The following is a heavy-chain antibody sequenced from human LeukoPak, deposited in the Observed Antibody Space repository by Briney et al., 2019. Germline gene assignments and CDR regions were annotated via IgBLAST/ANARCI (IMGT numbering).Heavy chain of an antibody. D-gene: IGHD3-16*02. J-gene: IGHJ4*02. V-gene: IGHV3-30*01. Sequence: GRSLRLSCAASGFTFSNYAMHWVRQTPGKGLEWVAFVSYDGSWDSHSDSVKGRFTISRDDSKNTLYLQMTRLRAEDTAVYYCSREERGYIPAFWGQGTLVTVSS. CDR1: GFTFSNYA. CDR2: VSYDGSWD. CDR3: SREERGYIPAF.